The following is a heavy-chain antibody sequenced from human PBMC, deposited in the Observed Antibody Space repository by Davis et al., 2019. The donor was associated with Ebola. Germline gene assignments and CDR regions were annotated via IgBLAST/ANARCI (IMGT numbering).Heavy chain of an antibody. D-gene: IGHD3-16*01. Sequence: ASVPVSCQASGYTFTSYYMHWVRQAPGQGLEWMGIINPSGGSTSYAQKFQGRVTMTRDTSTSTVYMELSSLRSEDTAVYYCARVWLFHYGMDVWGQGTTVTVSS. CDR2: INPSGGST. CDR3: ARVWLFHYGMDV. J-gene: IGHJ6*02. V-gene: IGHV1-46*01. CDR1: GYTFTSYY.